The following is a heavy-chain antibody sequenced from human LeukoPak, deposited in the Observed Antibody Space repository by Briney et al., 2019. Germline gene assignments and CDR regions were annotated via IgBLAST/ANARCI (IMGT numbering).Heavy chain of an antibody. CDR2: ISYDGSNK. CDR3: ARDLSGNDAFDI. CDR1: GFTFSSYA. V-gene: IGHV3-30-3*01. Sequence: PGGSLRLSCAASGFTFSSYAMHWVRQAPGKGLEWVAVISYDGSNKYYADSVKGRFTISRDNSKNTLYLQMNSLRAEDTAVYYCARDLSGNDAFDIWGQGTMVTVSS. J-gene: IGHJ3*02. D-gene: IGHD1-26*01.